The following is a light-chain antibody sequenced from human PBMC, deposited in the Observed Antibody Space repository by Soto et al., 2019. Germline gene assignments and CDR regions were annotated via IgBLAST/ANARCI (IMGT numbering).Light chain of an antibody. J-gene: IGLJ3*02. V-gene: IGLV2-11*01. CDR2: DVS. Sequence: QSALTQPRSVSGSTGQSVTLSCTGISSDVGGYNYVSWYQQHPAKAPKLMIYDVSKRPSGVPDRFSGSKSGNTASLTISGLQAEDEADYYCCSYANTGTYVLFGGGTKLTVL. CDR3: CSYANTGTYVL. CDR1: SSDVGGYNY.